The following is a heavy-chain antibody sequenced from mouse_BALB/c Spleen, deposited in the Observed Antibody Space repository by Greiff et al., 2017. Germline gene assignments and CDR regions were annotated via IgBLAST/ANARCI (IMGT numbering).Heavy chain of an antibody. D-gene: IGHD2-1*01. CDR1: GFSLTSYD. V-gene: IGHV2-9-2*01. J-gene: IGHJ4*01. Sequence: VQGVESGPGLVAPSQSLSITCTVSGFSLTSYDISWIRQPPGKGLEWLGVIWTGGGTNYNSAFMSRLSISKDNSKSQVFLKMNSLQTDDTAIYYCVRRNGNSLYAMDYWGQGTSVTVSS. CDR3: VRRNGNSLYAMDY. CDR2: IWTGGGT.